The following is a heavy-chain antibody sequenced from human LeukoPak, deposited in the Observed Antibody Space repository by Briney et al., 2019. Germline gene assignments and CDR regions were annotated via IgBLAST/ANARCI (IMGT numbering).Heavy chain of an antibody. CDR3: AELGITMIGGV. V-gene: IGHV3-48*03. Sequence: GGSLRLSCEDSGFTFRSYEMNWVRQAPGKGLEWIAYLSSSGSAFSYADSVKGRFTIARDNAKNSLYLQMNSLRAEDTAVYYCAELGITMIGGVWGKGTTVTISS. D-gene: IGHD3-10*02. CDR2: LSSSGSAF. CDR1: GFTFRSYE. J-gene: IGHJ6*04.